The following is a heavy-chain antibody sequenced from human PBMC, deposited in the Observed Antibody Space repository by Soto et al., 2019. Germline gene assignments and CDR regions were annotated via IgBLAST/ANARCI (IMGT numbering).Heavy chain of an antibody. CDR2: INTDGSST. CDR1: GFYFSGYW. V-gene: IGHV3-74*01. J-gene: IGHJ4*02. Sequence: GGSLRLSCAASGFYFSGYWMYWVRQVPGKGLVWVSRINTDGSSTLYADSVKGRFTISRDNTKNTLYLQMSSLRAEDMAVYYCVRAAARGDSWGQGTLVTVSS. CDR3: VRAAARGDS. D-gene: IGHD3-10*01.